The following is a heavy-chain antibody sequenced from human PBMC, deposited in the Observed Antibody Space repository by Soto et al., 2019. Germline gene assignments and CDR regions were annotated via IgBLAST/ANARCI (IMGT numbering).Heavy chain of an antibody. CDR3: ARDGRGCDFCSGYYDYYYYMDV. D-gene: IGHD3-3*01. CDR2: ISAYNGNT. V-gene: IGHV1-18*01. J-gene: IGHJ6*03. CDR1: GYTFTSYG. Sequence: ASVKVSCKASGYTFTSYGISWVRQAPGQGLEWMGWISAYNGNTNYAQKLQGRVTMTTDTSTSTAYMELRSLRSDDTAVYYCARDGRGCDFCSGYYDYYYYMDVWGKGTTVTVSS.